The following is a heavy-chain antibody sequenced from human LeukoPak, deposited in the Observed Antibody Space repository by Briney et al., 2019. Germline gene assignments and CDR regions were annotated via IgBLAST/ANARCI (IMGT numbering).Heavy chain of an antibody. Sequence: ASVKVSCKASGYTFRSYDIHWLRQATGQGPEWMGSVTPHSGNTEYAPKFQGRFTITTVISISTAYMELSSLKSEDTAVYYCARGGFIPDPWGPGTLVTVSS. CDR2: VTPHSGNT. CDR3: ARGGFIPDP. D-gene: IGHD3-16*02. J-gene: IGHJ5*02. CDR1: GYTFRSYD. V-gene: IGHV1-8*02.